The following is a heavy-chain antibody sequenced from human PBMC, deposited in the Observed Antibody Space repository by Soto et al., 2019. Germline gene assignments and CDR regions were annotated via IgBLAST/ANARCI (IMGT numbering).Heavy chain of an antibody. Sequence: PGGSLRLSCAASGFAFSSYAMSWVRQAPGKGLEWVSAISGSGGSANFADSVKGRFTISRDNSKNTLYLQMTSLRAEDTAVYYCAKVSASRPSSSYYFPDYFDYWGQGTLVTVSS. CDR2: ISGSGGSA. CDR3: AKVSASRPSSSYYFPDYFDY. V-gene: IGHV3-23*01. J-gene: IGHJ4*02. D-gene: IGHD3-22*01. CDR1: GFAFSSYA.